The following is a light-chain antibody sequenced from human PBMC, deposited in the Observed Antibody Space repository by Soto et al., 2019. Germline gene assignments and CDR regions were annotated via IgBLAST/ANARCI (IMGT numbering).Light chain of an antibody. V-gene: IGKV1-39*01. CDR2: ATS. CDR3: QQSYTTPFT. CDR1: QSISSH. J-gene: IGKJ4*01. Sequence: DIQMTQSPSSLSASVGDRVTISCRASQSISSHLNWYQQKPGKAPKVLIYATSSLQSGVPSRFSGGGSGTDFTLTISSLQPEDFASYYCQQSYTTPFTFGGGTKVDIK.